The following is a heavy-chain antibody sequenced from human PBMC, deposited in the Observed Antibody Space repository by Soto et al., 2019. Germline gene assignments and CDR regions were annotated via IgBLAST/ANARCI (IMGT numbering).Heavy chain of an antibody. CDR2: ISYGGTNT. V-gene: IGHV3-30-3*01. CDR1: GFTFSSYA. D-gene: IGHD3-16*01. CDR3: ARDPHSTWVRLWGPVDY. J-gene: IGHJ4*02. Sequence: QVQLVESGGGVVQPGRSLRLSCAASGFTFSSYALHWVRQAPGKGLEWVAVISYGGTNTDYADSVKGRFTISRDNSQNTLFWQMNSLKIEDTAVYFCARDPHSTWVRLWGPVDYWGLGTLVTVSS.